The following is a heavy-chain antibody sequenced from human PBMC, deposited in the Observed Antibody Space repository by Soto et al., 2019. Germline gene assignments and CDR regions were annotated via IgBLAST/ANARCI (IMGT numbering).Heavy chain of an antibody. CDR2: INPSGGST. D-gene: IGHD6-19*01. V-gene: IGHV1-46*03. CDR1: GYTFTSYY. J-gene: IGHJ4*02. CDR3: AKGVNVAAANPHYFDY. Sequence: ASVKVSCKASGYTFTSYYMHWVRQAPGQGLEWMGIINPSGGSTSYAQKFQGRVTMTRDTSTSTVYMELSSLRSEDTAVYYCAKGVNVAAANPHYFDYWGQGTLVTVSS.